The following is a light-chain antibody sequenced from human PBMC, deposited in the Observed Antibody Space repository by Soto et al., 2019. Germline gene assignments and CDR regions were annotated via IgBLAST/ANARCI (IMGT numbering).Light chain of an antibody. CDR1: RSISTY. Sequence: DIQMTQSPSSLSASVGDRVTITCRASRSISTYLNWFQLRPGKAPKVLIYDASSLQSGVPSRFSGSGSGTDFTLTISSLQPEDFATYYCQQSYSTPTTFGQGTRLEIK. CDR2: DAS. CDR3: QQSYSTPTT. V-gene: IGKV1-39*01. J-gene: IGKJ5*01.